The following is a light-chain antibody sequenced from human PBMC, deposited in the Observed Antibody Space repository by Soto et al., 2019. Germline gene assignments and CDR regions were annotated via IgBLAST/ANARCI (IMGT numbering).Light chain of an antibody. CDR2: EVG. CDR1: SSDVGGYKY. V-gene: IGLV2-14*01. J-gene: IGLJ1*01. Sequence: QSALTQPASVSGSPGQSITISCTGSSSDVGGYKYVSWYQQHPGKAPKLMIYEVGNRPSGVSNRFSGSKSGNTASLTISGLQAEDEADYYCSSYTSSSTRVFGTGTKVTVL. CDR3: SSYTSSSTRV.